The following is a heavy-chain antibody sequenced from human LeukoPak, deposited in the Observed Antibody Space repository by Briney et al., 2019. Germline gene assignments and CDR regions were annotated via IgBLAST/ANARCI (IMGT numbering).Heavy chain of an antibody. V-gene: IGHV4-34*01. J-gene: IGHJ4*02. CDR1: GGSFSGYY. CDR3: ARDAMSVAGKVDY. Sequence: HSETLSLTCAVYGGSFSGYYWSWIRQPPGKGLEWIGEINHSGSTNYNPSLKSRVTISVDTSKNQFSLKLSSVTAADTAVYYCARDAMSVAGKVDYWGQGTLVTVSS. CDR2: INHSGST. D-gene: IGHD6-19*01.